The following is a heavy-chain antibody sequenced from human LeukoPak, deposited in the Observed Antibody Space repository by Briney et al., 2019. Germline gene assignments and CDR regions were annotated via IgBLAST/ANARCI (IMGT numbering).Heavy chain of an antibody. J-gene: IGHJ6*02. CDR1: GGTFSSYA. CDR3: ASRVAATYHYYGMDV. Sequence: VASVKVSCKASGGTFSSYAISWVRQAPGQGLEWMGGIIPIFGTANYAQKFQGRVTITADESTSTAYMELSSLRSEDTAVYYCASRVAATYHYYGMDVWGQGTTVTVSS. D-gene: IGHD2-15*01. CDR2: IIPIFGTA. V-gene: IGHV1-69*13.